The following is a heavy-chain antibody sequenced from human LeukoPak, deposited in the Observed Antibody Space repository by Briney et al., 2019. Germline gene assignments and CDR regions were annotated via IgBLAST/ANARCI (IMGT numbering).Heavy chain of an antibody. CDR2: IDSSGSYT. Sequence: PGGSLRLSCAASGFAFGNYAMGWVRQAPGKGLEWVSSIDSSGSYTPSADSVKGRFTISRDNFENTLYLQMNSLRAEDTAVYFCAKISTGADNFGHWGQGTLVTVSS. D-gene: IGHD2-2*01. V-gene: IGHV3-23*01. J-gene: IGHJ4*02. CDR1: GFAFGNYA. CDR3: AKISTGADNFGH.